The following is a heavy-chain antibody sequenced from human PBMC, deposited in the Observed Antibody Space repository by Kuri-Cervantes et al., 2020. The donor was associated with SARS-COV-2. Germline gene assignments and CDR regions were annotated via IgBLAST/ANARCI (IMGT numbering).Heavy chain of an antibody. V-gene: IGHV3-9*01. CDR1: GFTFDDYA. J-gene: IGHJ4*02. CDR3: ARAGVRELRFLDLVYVPDY. CDR2: IIWNSGSI. Sequence: GGSLRLSCAASGFTFDDYAMHWVRQAPGKGLEWVSGIIWNSGSIGYADSVKGRFTISRDNAKNSLYLQMNSLRAEDTAVYYCARAGVRELRFLDLVYVPDYWGQGTLVTVSS. D-gene: IGHD3-3*01.